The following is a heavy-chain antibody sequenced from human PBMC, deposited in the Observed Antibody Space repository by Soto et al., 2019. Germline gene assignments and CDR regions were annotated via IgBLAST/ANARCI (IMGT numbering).Heavy chain of an antibody. CDR3: ARGGGVGVAGSAAFDM. CDR1: GYPVTAYY. CDR2: INPATGAA. V-gene: IGHV1-2*04. Sequence: QLHLVQSGAVVKKPGASVTVSCSASGYPVTAYYMHWVRQAPRRGLECMGGINPATGAAKYTQTFQGWVTMTRDTSTSTVFMELGGLTSEDTAVFYCARGGGVGVAGSAAFDMWGQGTLVTVSS. D-gene: IGHD3-3*01. J-gene: IGHJ3*02.